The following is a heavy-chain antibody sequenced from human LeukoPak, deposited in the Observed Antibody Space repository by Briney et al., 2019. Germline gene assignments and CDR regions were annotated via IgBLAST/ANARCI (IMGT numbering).Heavy chain of an antibody. J-gene: IGHJ4*02. V-gene: IGHV1-8*01. D-gene: IGHD3-3*01. CDR3: ARALRFLGQRTAYYFDY. CDR1: GYTFTSYD. Sequence: ASVKVSCKASGYTFTSYDINWVRQATGQGLEWMGWMNPNSGNTGYNTGYTQKFQGRVTMTRNTSISTAYMELSSLRSEDTAVYYCARALRFLGQRTAYYFDYWGQGTLVTVSS. CDR2: MNPNSGNTGYNT.